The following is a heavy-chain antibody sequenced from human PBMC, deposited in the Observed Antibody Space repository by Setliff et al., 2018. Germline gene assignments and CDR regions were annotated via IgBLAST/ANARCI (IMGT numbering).Heavy chain of an antibody. V-gene: IGHV3-74*01. D-gene: IGHD7-27*01. Sequence: LRLSCAVSGFTFSSYWMHWVRQAPGKGLVWVSRVKSDGTYTNYADSVKGRFTISRDNARNALYLQMVSLRGEDTGVYFCASIDWGENFYNMDVWGKGTTVTVSS. CDR1: GFTFSSYW. J-gene: IGHJ6*03. CDR3: ASIDWGENFYNMDV. CDR2: VKSDGTYT.